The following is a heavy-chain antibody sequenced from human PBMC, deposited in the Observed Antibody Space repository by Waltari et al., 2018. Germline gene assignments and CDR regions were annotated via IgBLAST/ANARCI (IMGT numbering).Heavy chain of an antibody. J-gene: IGHJ4*02. D-gene: IGHD3-3*01. CDR3: ARANRFLEWLPPDY. V-gene: IGHV1-2*02. Sequence: QVQLVQSGAEVKKPGASVKVSCKASGYPFTGYYMPWVRPAPGQGLEWMGWINPNSGGTNYAQKFQGRVTMTRDTSISTAYMELSRLRSDDTAVYYCARANRFLEWLPPDYWGQGTLVTVSS. CDR1: GYPFTGYY. CDR2: INPNSGGT.